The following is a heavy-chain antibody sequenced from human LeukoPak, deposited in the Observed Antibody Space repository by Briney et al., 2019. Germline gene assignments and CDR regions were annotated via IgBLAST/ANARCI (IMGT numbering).Heavy chain of an antibody. CDR1: GYTLTELS. J-gene: IGHJ4*02. V-gene: IGHV1-24*01. D-gene: IGHD4-17*01. Sequence: ASVKVSCKVSGYTLTELSMRWVRQAPGKGLEWMGGFDPEDGETIYAQKFQGRVTMTEDTSTDTAYMELSSLRSDDTAVYYCATALGDYGDYVGDYWGQGTLVTVSS. CDR2: FDPEDGET. CDR3: ATALGDYGDYVGDY.